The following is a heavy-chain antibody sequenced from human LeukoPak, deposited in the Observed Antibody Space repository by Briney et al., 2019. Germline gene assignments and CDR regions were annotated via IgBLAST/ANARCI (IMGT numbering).Heavy chain of an antibody. J-gene: IGHJ4*02. CDR3: ARGSLWLQLDY. V-gene: IGHV3-21*01. CDR1: GFTFASYS. Sequence: GGSLRLSCAASGFTFASYSMNWVRQTPGKGLEWVSFISSSSGTYIYYADSVKGRFTISRDNAKNTLYLQMNSLRAEDTAVYYCARGSLWLQLDYWGQGTLVTVSS. CDR2: ISSSSGTYI. D-gene: IGHD5-24*01.